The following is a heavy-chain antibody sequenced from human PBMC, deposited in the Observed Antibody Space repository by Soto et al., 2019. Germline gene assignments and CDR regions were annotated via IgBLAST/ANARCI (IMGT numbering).Heavy chain of an antibody. V-gene: IGHV1-69*08. J-gene: IGHJ4*02. CDR3: ARDIGDNCFDY. CDR1: GGTFSSYT. Sequence: QVQLVQSGAEVKKPGSSVKVSCKASGGTFSSYTISWVRQAPGQGLEWMGRIIPILGIANYAQKFQGRVTITADKPTRTAYMELSSLTSEDTAVYYCARDIGDNCFDYWGQGSLVTVSS. CDR2: IIPILGIA. D-gene: IGHD1-20*01.